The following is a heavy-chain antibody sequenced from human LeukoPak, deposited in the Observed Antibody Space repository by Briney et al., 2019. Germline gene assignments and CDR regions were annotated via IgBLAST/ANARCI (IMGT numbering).Heavy chain of an antibody. J-gene: IGHJ4*02. CDR1: GFVFSSSW. V-gene: IGHV3-7*01. D-gene: IGHD6-19*01. CDR3: ARQRGSGCLDY. Sequence: GGSLRLSCAASGFVFSSSWMSWVRQAPGKGLEWVANIKQDGSETYYVDSVKGRFTISRDNAKNSLSLQMNSLRAEDTAVYYCARQRGSGCLDYWGQGTLVTVSS. CDR2: IKQDGSET.